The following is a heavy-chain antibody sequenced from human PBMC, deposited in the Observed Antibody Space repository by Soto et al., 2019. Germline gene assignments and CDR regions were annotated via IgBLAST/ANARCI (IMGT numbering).Heavy chain of an antibody. CDR1: GGSISSGNW. CDR3: ARDRAVAGLLDY. J-gene: IGHJ4*02. Sequence: QVRLQESGPGLVKPSGTLSLSCAVSGGSISSGNWWSWVRQPPGKGLEWLGEIYHSGSTNYNPSLKCRVTIAVDKARNQFSLKLSSVTAADTAVYYCARDRAVAGLLDYWGQGTLVTVSS. CDR2: IYHSGST. D-gene: IGHD6-19*01. V-gene: IGHV4-4*02.